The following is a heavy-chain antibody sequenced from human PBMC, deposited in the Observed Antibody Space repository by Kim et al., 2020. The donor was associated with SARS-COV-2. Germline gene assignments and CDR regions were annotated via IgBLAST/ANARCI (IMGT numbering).Heavy chain of an antibody. CDR1: GGSISSYY. CDR2: IYYSGST. J-gene: IGHJ6*02. Sequence: SETLSLTCTVSGGSISSYYWSWIRQPPGKGLEWIGYIYYSGSTNYNPSLKSRVTISVDTSKNQFSLKLSSVTAADTAVYYCARAVYCSGGSCLPTPYYYYGMDAWGQGTTVTVSS. D-gene: IGHD2-15*01. CDR3: ARAVYCSGGSCLPTPYYYYGMDA. V-gene: IGHV4-59*13.